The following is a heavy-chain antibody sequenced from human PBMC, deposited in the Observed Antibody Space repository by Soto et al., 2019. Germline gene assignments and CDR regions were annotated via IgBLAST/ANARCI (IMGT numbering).Heavy chain of an antibody. CDR2: IYYSGST. V-gene: IGHV4-61*08. D-gene: IGHD3-10*01. Sequence: SETLSLPCTVSGGSISSGDYYWSWIRQPPGKGLEWIGYIYYSGSTKYNPSLESRVMISQDTSKNQFSLRLTSVTAADTALYYCARDWDSSGLFDPWGQGALVTVSS. CDR3: ARDWDSSGLFDP. J-gene: IGHJ5*02. CDR1: GGSISSGDYY.